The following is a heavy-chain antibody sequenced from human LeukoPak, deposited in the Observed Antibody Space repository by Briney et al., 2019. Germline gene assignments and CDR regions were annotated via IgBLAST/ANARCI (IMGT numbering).Heavy chain of an antibody. CDR3: ARTEAFCSDTSCSNWFDP. Sequence: PSGTLSLTCAVSGGTVSRSNWWNWVRHPPGKVLEWIGEIHHSGSTNYNPSLKSRVTISVDKSKNQFSLKLSSVTAADTAVYYCARTEAFCSDTSCSNWFDPWGQGTLVTVSS. J-gene: IGHJ5*02. D-gene: IGHD2-2*01. V-gene: IGHV4-4*02. CDR1: GGTVSRSNW. CDR2: IHHSGST.